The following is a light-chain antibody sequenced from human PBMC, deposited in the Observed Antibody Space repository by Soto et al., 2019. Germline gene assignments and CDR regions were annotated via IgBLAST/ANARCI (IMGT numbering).Light chain of an antibody. Sequence: ALTQPRSVSGSPGQSVTISCTGTSSDVGSYNYVSWYQQHPGKAPKLMIYDVTKRPSGVPDRFSGSKSGNTASLTISGLQAEDEADYSCCSYAGRDTYVVFGGGTKLTVL. CDR1: SSDVGSYNY. J-gene: IGLJ2*01. V-gene: IGLV2-11*01. CDR2: DVT. CDR3: CSYAGRDTYVV.